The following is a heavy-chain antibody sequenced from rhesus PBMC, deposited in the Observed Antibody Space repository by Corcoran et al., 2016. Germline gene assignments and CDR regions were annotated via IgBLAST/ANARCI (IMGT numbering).Heavy chain of an antibody. Sequence: QVQLQESGPGLVKPSETLSLTCAVSGGSISSGYYYWSWIRQPPGKGLEWIGYITYRGSTSYNPDLKSRVTISRDTSKNQFSLKLSSVTAADTAVYYCAREYPVTTRFEFWGQGALVTVSS. V-gene: IGHV4-122*02. CDR2: ITYRGST. D-gene: IGHD4-23*01. CDR3: AREYPVTTRFEF. CDR1: GGSISSGYYY. J-gene: IGHJ1*01.